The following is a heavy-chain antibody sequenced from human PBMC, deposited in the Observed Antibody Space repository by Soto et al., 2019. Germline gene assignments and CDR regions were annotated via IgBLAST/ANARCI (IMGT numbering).Heavy chain of an antibody. CDR1: GFTFNTYA. J-gene: IGHJ4*01. CDR2: ISSGSDYI. D-gene: IGHD2-15*01. V-gene: IGHV3-21*04. Sequence: GGSLRLSCAASGFTFNTYAMHWVRQSPGKGLEWVAFISSGSDYIYYADSVRGRFTISRDNAESSLFLHMNSLRDDDTALYYCASEFCTGGSCYPRFIDYRGPGALVTVSS. CDR3: ASEFCTGGSCYPRFIDY.